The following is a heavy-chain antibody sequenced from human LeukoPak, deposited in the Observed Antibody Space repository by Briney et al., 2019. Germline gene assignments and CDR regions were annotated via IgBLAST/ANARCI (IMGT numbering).Heavy chain of an antibody. CDR1: GYTFTSYG. Sequence: GASVKVSCKASGYTFTSYGISWVRQAPGQGLEWMGWISAYNGNTNYAQKLQGRVTMTTDTSTSTAYMELRSLRSDDTAVYYCAGGGGYCTNGVCPLDYWGQGTLVTVSS. CDR2: ISAYNGNT. D-gene: IGHD2-8*01. J-gene: IGHJ4*02. V-gene: IGHV1-18*01. CDR3: AGGGGYCTNGVCPLDY.